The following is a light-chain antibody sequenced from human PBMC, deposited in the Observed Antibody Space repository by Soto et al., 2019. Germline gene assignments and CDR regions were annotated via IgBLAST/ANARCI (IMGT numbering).Light chain of an antibody. J-gene: IGLJ3*02. CDR1: SSNIGAGYD. CDR2: GNS. V-gene: IGLV1-40*01. CDR3: QSYDSRLSGWV. Sequence: QSVLTQPPSVSGAPGQRVTISCTGSSSNIGAGYDVHWYQQFPGTAPNLLIFGNSNRPSGVPDRFSGSKSGTSASLAIAGLQAEDEADYYCQSYDSRLSGWVFGGGTKLTVL.